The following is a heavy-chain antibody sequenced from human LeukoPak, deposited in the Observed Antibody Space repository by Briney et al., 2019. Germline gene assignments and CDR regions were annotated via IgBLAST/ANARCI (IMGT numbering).Heavy chain of an antibody. CDR1: GYTFTSFV. J-gene: IGHJ4*02. V-gene: IGHV1-18*01. Sequence: ASVKVSCKASGYTFTSFVISWVRQAPGQGLECMGWISAYNGNTNYAQKFQGRVTMTTDTSTSTAYMEMRSLRSDDTAVYYCCRCRCQNCLFSGADYWGQGTLVTVSS. D-gene: IGHD2-8*01. CDR3: CRCRCQNCLFSGADY. CDR2: ISAYNGNT.